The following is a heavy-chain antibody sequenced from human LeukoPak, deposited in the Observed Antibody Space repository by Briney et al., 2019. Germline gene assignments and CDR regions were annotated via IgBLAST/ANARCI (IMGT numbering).Heavy chain of an antibody. Sequence: GESLKISCKGSGYSFTSYWIGWVRQMPGKGLEWMGIIYPGDSDTRYSPSFQGQVTISADKSISTAYLQWSSLKASDTAMYYCATTNYDILTGYSEAFDIWGQGTMVTVSS. J-gene: IGHJ3*02. V-gene: IGHV5-51*01. D-gene: IGHD3-9*01. CDR1: GYSFTSYW. CDR2: IYPGDSDT. CDR3: ATTNYDILTGYSEAFDI.